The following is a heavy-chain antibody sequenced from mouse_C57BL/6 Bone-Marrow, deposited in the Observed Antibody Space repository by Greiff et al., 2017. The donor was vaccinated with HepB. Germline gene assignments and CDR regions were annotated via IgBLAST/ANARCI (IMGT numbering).Heavy chain of an antibody. Sequence: QVQLQQPGAELVRPGSSVKLSCKASGYTFTSYWMHWVKQRPIQGLEWIGNIDPSDSETHYNQKFKDKATLTVDKSSSTAYMQLSSLTSEDSAVYYWARWYYGSSYDAMDYWGQGTSVTVSS. V-gene: IGHV1-52*01. CDR3: ARWYYGSSYDAMDY. CDR2: IDPSDSET. CDR1: GYTFTSYW. J-gene: IGHJ4*01. D-gene: IGHD1-1*01.